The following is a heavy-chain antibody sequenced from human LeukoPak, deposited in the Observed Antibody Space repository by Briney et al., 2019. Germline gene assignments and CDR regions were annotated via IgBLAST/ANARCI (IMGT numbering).Heavy chain of an antibody. CDR1: GDSVSSNSAA. CDR3: ARGFDDILTGYYPFDY. Sequence: SQTLSLTCAISGDSVSSNSAAWNWIRQSPSRGLEWLGRTYYRPKWYNDYAVSVKSRITINPDTSKNQFSLQLNSVTPEDTAVYYCARGFDDILTGYYPFDYWGQGTLVTVSS. CDR2: TYYRPKWYN. D-gene: IGHD3-9*01. V-gene: IGHV6-1*01. J-gene: IGHJ4*02.